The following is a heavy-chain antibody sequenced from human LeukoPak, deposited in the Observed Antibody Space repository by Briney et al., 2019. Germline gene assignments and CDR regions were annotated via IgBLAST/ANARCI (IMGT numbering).Heavy chain of an antibody. D-gene: IGHD4-17*01. CDR2: IIPILGIA. CDR1: GGTFSSYA. CDR3: AREGDYDGEIDY. Sequence: GASVKVSCTASGGTFSSYAISWVRQAPGQGLEWMGRIIPILGIANYAQKFQGRVTITADKSTSTAYMELSSLRSEGTAVYYCAREGDYDGEIDYWGQGTLVTVSS. V-gene: IGHV1-69*04. J-gene: IGHJ4*02.